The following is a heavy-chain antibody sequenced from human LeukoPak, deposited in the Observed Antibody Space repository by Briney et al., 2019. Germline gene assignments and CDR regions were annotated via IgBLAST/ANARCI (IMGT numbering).Heavy chain of an antibody. D-gene: IGHD5-12*01. CDR3: ARDRHIVATIVGGGEFDY. CDR2: IIPIFGTA. Sequence: ASVKVSCKASGGTFSSYAISWVRQAPGQGLEWMGRIIPIFGTANYAQKFQGRVTITTDESTSTADMELSSLRSEDKAVYYCARDRHIVATIVGGGEFDYWGQGTLVTVSS. J-gene: IGHJ4*02. CDR1: GGTFSSYA. V-gene: IGHV1-69*05.